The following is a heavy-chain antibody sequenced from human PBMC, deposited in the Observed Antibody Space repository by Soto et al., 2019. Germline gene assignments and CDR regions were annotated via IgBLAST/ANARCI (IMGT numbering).Heavy chain of an antibody. V-gene: IGHV1-24*01. CDR3: AAGGTRWLRSPFDY. CDR1: GHTLTEFS. J-gene: IGHJ4*02. CDR2: FDPEDGEI. D-gene: IGHD5-12*01. Sequence: QVHLVQSGAEVKKPGASVKVSCKVSGHTLTEFSMHWVRQAPGKGLEWMGGFDPEDGEIMYAQKFQGRVTMTEDTSTDAAYMELSSLRSEDTAVYYCAAGGTRWLRSPFDYWGQGTLVTVSS.